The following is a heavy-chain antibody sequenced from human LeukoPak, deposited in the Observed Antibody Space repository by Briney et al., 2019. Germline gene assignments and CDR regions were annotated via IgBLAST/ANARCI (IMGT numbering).Heavy chain of an antibody. CDR2: IEQDGSEK. Sequence: GGSLRLSCAASGFTFSSYWMSWVRQAPGKGLEWVANIEQDGSEKYYVDSVKGRFTISRDNAKNSLYLQMNSLRAEDTAVYYCARVGWSGYYTKTDWYFDLWGRGTLVTVSS. CDR3: ARVGWSGYYTKTDWYFDL. J-gene: IGHJ2*01. V-gene: IGHV3-7*05. CDR1: GFTFSSYW. D-gene: IGHD3-3*01.